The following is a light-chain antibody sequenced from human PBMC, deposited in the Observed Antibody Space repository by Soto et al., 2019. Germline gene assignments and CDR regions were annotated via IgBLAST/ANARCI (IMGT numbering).Light chain of an antibody. CDR3: QTWGTGIQVV. V-gene: IGLV4-69*01. J-gene: IGLJ2*01. CDR2: LNSDGSH. CDR1: SGHSSYA. Sequence: QLVLTQSPSASASLGASVKLTCTLTSGHSSYAIAWHQQQPDKGPRYLMKLNSDGSHTKGDGIPDRFSGSSSGAERFLTISSLQSADEADYYCQTWGTGIQVVFGGGTKLTVL.